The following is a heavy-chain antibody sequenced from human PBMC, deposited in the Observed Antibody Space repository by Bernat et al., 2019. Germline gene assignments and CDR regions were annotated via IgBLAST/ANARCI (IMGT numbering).Heavy chain of an antibody. Sequence: QVQLQQWGAGLLKPSETLSLICAVYGGSFSGYYWSWIRQPPGKGLEWIGEINHSGSTNDNPSLKSRVTISVDTSRNQFSLKRRSVTAADTAVYCCAGGVIPPAGAMVRGAKYFQHWGQGTLVTVSS. D-gene: IGHD3-10*01. CDR2: INHSGST. CDR1: GGSFSGYY. V-gene: IGHV4-34*01. J-gene: IGHJ1*01. CDR3: AGGVIPPAGAMVRGAKYFQH.